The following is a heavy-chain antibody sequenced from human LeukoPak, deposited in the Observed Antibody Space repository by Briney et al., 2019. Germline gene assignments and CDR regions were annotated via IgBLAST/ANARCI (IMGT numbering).Heavy chain of an antibody. CDR3: ARHFSSGWYRIDY. CDR2: IYYSGST. D-gene: IGHD6-19*01. Sequence: SETLSLTCTVSGGSISSSSYYWGWIRQPPGKGLEWIGSIYYSGSTYYNPSLKSRVTISVDTSKNQFPLKLSSVTAADTAVYYCARHFSSGWYRIDYWGQGTLVTVSS. V-gene: IGHV4-39*01. CDR1: GGSISSSSYY. J-gene: IGHJ4*02.